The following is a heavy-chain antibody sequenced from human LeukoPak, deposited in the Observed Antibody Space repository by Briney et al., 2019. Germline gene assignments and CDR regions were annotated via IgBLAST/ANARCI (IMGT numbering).Heavy chain of an antibody. Sequence: PGGSLRLSCTASGFTFGDYAMTWFRQAPGKGLEWVGFIRSKAYGGTTEYAASVKGRFTISRDDSKSIAYLQMNSLKTEDTAVYYCTRTYYGSGRNYWGQGTLVTVSS. CDR3: TRTYYGSGRNY. CDR2: IRSKAYGGTT. V-gene: IGHV3-49*03. J-gene: IGHJ4*02. CDR1: GFTFGDYA. D-gene: IGHD3-10*01.